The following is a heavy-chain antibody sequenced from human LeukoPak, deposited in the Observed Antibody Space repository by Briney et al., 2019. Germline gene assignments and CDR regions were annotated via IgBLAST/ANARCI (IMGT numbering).Heavy chain of an antibody. Sequence: ASVKVSCKVSGYTLTELSMHWARQAPGKGLEWMGGFDPEDGETIYAQKFQGRVTMTEDTSTDTAYMELSSLRSEDTAVYYCATDLIAVAMVLTDYWGQGTLVTVSS. D-gene: IGHD6-19*01. CDR1: GYTLTELS. CDR3: ATDLIAVAMVLTDY. CDR2: FDPEDGET. V-gene: IGHV1-24*01. J-gene: IGHJ4*02.